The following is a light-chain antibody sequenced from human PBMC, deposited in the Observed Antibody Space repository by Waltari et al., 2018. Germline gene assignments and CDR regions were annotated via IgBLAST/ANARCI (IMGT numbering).Light chain of an antibody. V-gene: IGKV3-15*01. J-gene: IGKJ1*01. CDR3: QHYNNWPWT. CDR2: NAS. CDR1: QSVSSN. Sequence: EIVMTQSPATLSVSPGERATLSYRASQSVSSNLAWYQQKPGQAPRLLIYNASTRATGIPATFSGSGSGTEFTLTISSMQSEDFAVYSCQHYNNWPWTFGQGTKVEIK.